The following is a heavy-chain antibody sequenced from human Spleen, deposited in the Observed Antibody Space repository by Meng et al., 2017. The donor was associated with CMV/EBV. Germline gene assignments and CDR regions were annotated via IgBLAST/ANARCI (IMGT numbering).Heavy chain of an antibody. D-gene: IGHD2-21*02. Sequence: SETLSLTCTASGASISTSYWTWIRQPPGKGLEWIGYIYYSGTTNYKPPLRSRVTISVDTSKNQFTLKLNSVTAADTAMYFCARVTSLGAFDIWGQGTMVTVSS. V-gene: IGHV4-59*01. CDR3: ARVTSLGAFDI. CDR1: GASISTSY. CDR2: IYYSGTT. J-gene: IGHJ3*02.